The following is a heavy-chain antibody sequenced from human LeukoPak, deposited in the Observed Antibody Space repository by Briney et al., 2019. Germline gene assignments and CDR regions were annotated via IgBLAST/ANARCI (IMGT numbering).Heavy chain of an antibody. CDR3: ARSRTYGDYGRGLDY. Sequence: PGGSLRLSCAASGFTFSSYSMNWVRQAPGKGLEWVSSISGSSSYIFYADSVKGRFTISRDNAKNTLYLQMNSLRAEDTAVYYCARSRTYGDYGRGLDYWGQGTLVTVSS. V-gene: IGHV3-21*01. CDR1: GFTFSSYS. CDR2: ISGSSSYI. J-gene: IGHJ4*02. D-gene: IGHD4-17*01.